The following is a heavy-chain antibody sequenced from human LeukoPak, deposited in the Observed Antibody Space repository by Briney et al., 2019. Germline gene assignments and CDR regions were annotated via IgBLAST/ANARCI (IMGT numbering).Heavy chain of an antibody. CDR2: INHSGST. V-gene: IGHV4-34*01. CDR1: GGSFSGYY. CDR3: ARCKGTVAGSDY. J-gene: IGHJ4*02. D-gene: IGHD6-19*01. Sequence: SETLSLTCAVYGGSFSGYYWSWIRQPPGKGLEWIGEINHSGSTNYNPSLKCRVTISVDTSKNQFSLKLSSVTAADTAVYYCARCKGTVAGSDYWGQGTLVTVSS.